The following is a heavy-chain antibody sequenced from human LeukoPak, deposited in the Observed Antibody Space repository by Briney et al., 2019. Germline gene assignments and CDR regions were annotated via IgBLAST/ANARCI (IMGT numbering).Heavy chain of an antibody. J-gene: IGHJ6*02. CDR2: ITTRSSTI. CDR3: ARDGSVAAAGTFYYGMDV. CDR1: GFTFSIYS. V-gene: IGHV3-48*02. D-gene: IGHD6-13*01. Sequence: PGGSLRLSCEASGFTFSIYSMNWVRQAPGKGLEWLSYITTRSSTIYYAGSVKGRFTISRDNAKNSLYLQMNSLRDEDTAVYYCARDGSVAAAGTFYYGMDVWGQGTTVTVSS.